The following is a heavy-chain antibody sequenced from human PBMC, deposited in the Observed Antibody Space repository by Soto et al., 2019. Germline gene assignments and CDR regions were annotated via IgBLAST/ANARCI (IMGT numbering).Heavy chain of an antibody. Sequence: SLRLSCAASGFTFSSYSMNWVRQAPGKGLEWVSYISSSSSTIYYADSAKGRFTISRDNAKNSLYLQMNSLRDEDTAVYYCARDPGLTMIVVVTRYYYGMDVWGQGTTVTVSS. D-gene: IGHD3-22*01. CDR2: ISSSSSTI. CDR1: GFTFSSYS. CDR3: ARDPGLTMIVVVTRYYYGMDV. J-gene: IGHJ6*02. V-gene: IGHV3-48*02.